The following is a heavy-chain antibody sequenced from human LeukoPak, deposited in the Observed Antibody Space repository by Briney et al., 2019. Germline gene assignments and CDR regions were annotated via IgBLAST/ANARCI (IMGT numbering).Heavy chain of an antibody. CDR2: INHSGST. D-gene: IGHD4-17*01. V-gene: IGHV4-34*01. CDR3: AQTVTTYYFDY. J-gene: IGHJ4*02. CDR1: VGGISTYY. Sequence: PSETLYLTCSVSVGGISTYYWSWIRQPPGKGLEWIGEINHSGSTNYNPSLKSRVTISVDTSKNQFSLKLSSVTAADTAVYYCAQTVTTYYFDYWGQGTLVTVSS.